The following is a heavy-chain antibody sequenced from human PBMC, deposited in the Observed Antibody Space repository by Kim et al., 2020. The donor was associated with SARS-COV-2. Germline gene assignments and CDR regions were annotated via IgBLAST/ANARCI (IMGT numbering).Heavy chain of an antibody. V-gene: IGHV4-59*01. D-gene: IGHD1-7*01. CDR3: ARITGTTFFFDY. CDR1: GGSISSYY. Sequence: SETLSLTCTVSGGSISSYYWSWIRQPPGKGLEWIGYIYYSGSTNYNPSLKSRVTISVDTSKNQFSLKLSSVTAADTAVYYCARITGTTFFFDYWGQGTLVTVSS. CDR2: IYYSGST. J-gene: IGHJ4*02.